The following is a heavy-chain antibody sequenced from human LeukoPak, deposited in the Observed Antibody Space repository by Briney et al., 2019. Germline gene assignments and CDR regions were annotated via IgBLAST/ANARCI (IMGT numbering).Heavy chain of an antibody. CDR1: GFTFSSYG. CDR3: AREDGYCSGGNCYSYFDS. V-gene: IGHV3-30*03. Sequence: GGSLRLSCAASGFTFSSYGMHWVRQAPGKGLEWAAVISYDGSNKYYADSVKGRFTISRDNSKNTLYLQMNSLRAEDTAVYYCAREDGYCSGGNCYSYFDSWGQGTLVTVSS. CDR2: ISYDGSNK. D-gene: IGHD2-15*01. J-gene: IGHJ4*02.